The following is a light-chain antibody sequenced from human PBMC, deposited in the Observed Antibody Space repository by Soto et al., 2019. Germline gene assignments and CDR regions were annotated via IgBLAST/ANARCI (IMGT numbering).Light chain of an antibody. V-gene: IGKV1-5*01. CDR2: DAS. Sequence: DIQMTQSPSTPSASVGDRVTITCRASQSISSWLAWYQQKPGKAPKLLIYDASTLESGVPSRFSGRGSGTEFTLTISSLQAEDVAVYFCQEYYSSRLTFGGGTKVDIK. CDR3: QEYYSSRLT. J-gene: IGKJ4*01. CDR1: QSISSW.